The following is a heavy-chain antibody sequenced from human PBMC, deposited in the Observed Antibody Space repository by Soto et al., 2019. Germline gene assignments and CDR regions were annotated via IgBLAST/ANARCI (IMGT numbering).Heavy chain of an antibody. D-gene: IGHD3-3*01. J-gene: IGHJ4*02. Sequence: SQTLSLTCAISGDSVSSDSAVWTWIRQAPSRRLEWLGRTYYRSKWYNDYAVSVKSRITINPDTSKNQFSLQLNSMTPEDSAVYFCASETVFGAVNNWGQGTLVTVSS. V-gene: IGHV6-1*01. CDR3: ASETVFGAVNN. CDR1: GDSVSSDSAV. CDR2: TYYRSKWYN.